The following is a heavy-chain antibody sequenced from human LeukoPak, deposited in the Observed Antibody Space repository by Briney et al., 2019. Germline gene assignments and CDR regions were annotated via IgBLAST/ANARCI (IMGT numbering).Heavy chain of an antibody. D-gene: IGHD3-10*01. CDR1: GGTFSSYA. V-gene: IGHV1-69*04. CDR3: AREDQTPYGSGSYSQLFGFDP. J-gene: IGHJ5*02. CDR2: IIPILGIA. Sequence: ASVKVSCKASGGTFSSYAISWVRQAPGQGLEWMGRIIPILGIANYAQKFQDRATITADKSTSTAYMELSSLRSEDTAVYYCAREDQTPYGSGSYSQLFGFDPWGQGTLVTVSS.